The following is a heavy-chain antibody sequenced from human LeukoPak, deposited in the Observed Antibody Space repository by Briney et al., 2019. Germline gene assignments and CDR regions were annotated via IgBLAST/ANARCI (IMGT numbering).Heavy chain of an antibody. V-gene: IGHV4-61*02. J-gene: IGHJ4*02. Sequence: SETLSLTCTVSGASISSGNYYWSWIRQPAGKGLEWIGRIYSSGSTNYNPSLKSRVTISVDTSKNQFSLKLSSVTAADTAVYYCARAVLTPNNFDYWGQGTLVTVSS. CDR1: GASISSGNYY. CDR2: IYSSGST. D-gene: IGHD4-23*01. CDR3: ARAVLTPNNFDY.